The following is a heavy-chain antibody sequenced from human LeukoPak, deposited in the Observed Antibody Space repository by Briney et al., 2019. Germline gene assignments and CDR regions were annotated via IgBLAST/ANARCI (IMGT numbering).Heavy chain of an antibody. J-gene: IGHJ4*02. D-gene: IGHD6-19*01. CDR1: GYTFTGYY. Sequence: ASVKVSCKASGYTFTGYYMHWVRQAPGQGLEWMGWINPSSGGTSYAQEFQGRVSMTTDTSTSTAYMELRSLRSDDTAVYYCARVMGIAVAGTPDYWGQGTLVTVSS. CDR2: INPSSGGT. CDR3: ARVMGIAVAGTPDY. V-gene: IGHV1-2*02.